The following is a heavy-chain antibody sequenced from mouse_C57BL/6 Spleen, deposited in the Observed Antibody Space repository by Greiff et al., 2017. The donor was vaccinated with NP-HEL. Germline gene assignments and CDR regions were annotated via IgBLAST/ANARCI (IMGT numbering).Heavy chain of an antibody. CDR2: IDPSDSET. CDR1: GYTFTSYW. CDR3: ARGGYGSRGGAMDY. V-gene: IGHV1-52*01. Sequence: QVQLQQPGAELVRPGSSVKLSCKASGYTFTSYWMHWVKQRPIQGLEWIGNIDPSDSETHYNQKFKDKATLTVDKSSSTAYMQLSSLTSEDSAVYYCARGGYGSRGGAMDYWGQGTSVTVSS. D-gene: IGHD1-1*01. J-gene: IGHJ4*01.